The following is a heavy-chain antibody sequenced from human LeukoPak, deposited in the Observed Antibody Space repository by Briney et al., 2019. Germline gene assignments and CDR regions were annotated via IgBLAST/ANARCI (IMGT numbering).Heavy chain of an antibody. CDR1: GYIFSDYS. J-gene: IGHJ4*02. CDR3: VKDLHSGGDY. CDR2: ISRNGSSA. D-gene: IGHD1-26*01. Sequence: GGSLTLSCSASGYIFSDYSMHWVRQAPGKGLQYVSAISRNGSSAYYADSVKGRFTISRDNSKNALYLQMSSLRDEDTAVYYCVKDLHSGGDYWGQGTLVTVSS. V-gene: IGHV3-64D*09.